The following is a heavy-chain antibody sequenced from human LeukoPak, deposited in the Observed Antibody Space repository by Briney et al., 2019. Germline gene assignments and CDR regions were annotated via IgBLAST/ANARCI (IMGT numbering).Heavy chain of an antibody. CDR3: ARDIPGGIDY. CDR1: GFTFSSYS. V-gene: IGHV3-21*01. CDR2: ISSSSSYI. D-gene: IGHD2-21*01. Sequence: GGSLRLSCSASGFTFSSYSMNWVRQAPGKVLEWVSSISSSSSYIYYADSVKGRFTISRDNAKNSLYLQMNSLRAEDTAVYYCARDIPGGIDYWGQGTLVTVSS. J-gene: IGHJ4*02.